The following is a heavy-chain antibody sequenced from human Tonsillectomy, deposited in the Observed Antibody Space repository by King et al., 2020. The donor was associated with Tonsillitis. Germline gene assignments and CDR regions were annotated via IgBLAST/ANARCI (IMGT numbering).Heavy chain of an antibody. CDR3: ARDRGSGSDAFDI. Sequence: QLVQSGAEVKKPGASVKVSCNASGYTFTGYYMHWVRQAPGQRLEWMGWIKPNSGGTNYVQKVQGRATMTRDTSISTAYMELSRLRSDDTAVYYCARDRGSGSDAFDIWGQGTMVTVSS. CDR1: GYTFTGYY. D-gene: IGHD3-10*01. V-gene: IGHV1-2*02. CDR2: IKPNSGGT. J-gene: IGHJ3*02.